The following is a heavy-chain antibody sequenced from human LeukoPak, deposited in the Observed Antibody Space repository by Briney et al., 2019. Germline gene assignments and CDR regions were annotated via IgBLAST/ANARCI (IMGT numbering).Heavy chain of an antibody. CDR1: GSIFTSYW. V-gene: IGHV5-51*01. Sequence: GASLQISCEGSGSIFTSYWIGWVRQLTGKGVEWMGIFYPGDSDTRYSPSLQGQVIITDNKKNRTCSLKWRSLKASDTAMYYCARRLREGRGYYYYMDVWGKGTTVTVSS. D-gene: IGHD2-15*01. CDR3: ARRLREGRGYYYYMDV. CDR2: FYPGDSDT. J-gene: IGHJ6*03.